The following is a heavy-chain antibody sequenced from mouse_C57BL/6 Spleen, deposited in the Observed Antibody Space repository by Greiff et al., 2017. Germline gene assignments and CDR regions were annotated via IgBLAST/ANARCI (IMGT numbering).Heavy chain of an antibody. CDR1: GFTFSDYG. J-gene: IGHJ4*01. CDR3: ARGGYYVHYYAMDY. V-gene: IGHV5-17*01. Sequence: EVKVVESGGGLVKPGGSLKLSCAASGFTFSDYGMHWVRQAPEKGLEWVAYISSGSSTIYYADTVKGRFTISRDNAKNTLFLQMTSLRSEDTAMYYCARGGYYVHYYAMDYWGQGTSVTVSS. CDR2: ISSGSSTI. D-gene: IGHD2-3*01.